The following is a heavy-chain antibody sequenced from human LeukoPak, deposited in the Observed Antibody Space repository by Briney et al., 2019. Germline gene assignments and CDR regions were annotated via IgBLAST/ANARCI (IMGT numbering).Heavy chain of an antibody. CDR1: GGTFSSYA. D-gene: IGHD2-15*01. J-gene: IGHJ4*02. CDR3: ARVGIAAPLSIDY. V-gene: IGHV1-69*04. CDR2: IIPILGIA. Sequence: SVKVSCKASGGTFSSYAISWVRQAPGQGLEWMGRIIPILGIANYAQKFQGRVTITADKSTSTAYMELSSLRSEDTAVYYCARVGIAAPLSIDYWGQGTLVTISS.